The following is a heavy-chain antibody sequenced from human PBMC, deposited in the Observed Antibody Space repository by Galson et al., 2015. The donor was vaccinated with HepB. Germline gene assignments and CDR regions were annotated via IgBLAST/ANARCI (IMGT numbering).Heavy chain of an antibody. V-gene: IGHV5-51*03. D-gene: IGHD6-6*01. Sequence: QSGAEVKKPGESLKISCKGSGYSFTSYWIGWVRQMPGKGLEWMGIIYPGDSDTRYSPSFQGQVTISADKSISTAYLQWSSLKASDTAMYYCARRIIAARPGHGDHYSYYYGMDVWGQGTTVTVSS. J-gene: IGHJ6*02. CDR2: IYPGDSDT. CDR1: GYSFTSYW. CDR3: ARRIIAARPGHGDHYSYYYGMDV.